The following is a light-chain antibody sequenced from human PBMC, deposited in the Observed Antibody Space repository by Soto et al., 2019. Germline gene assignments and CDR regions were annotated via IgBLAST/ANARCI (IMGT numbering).Light chain of an antibody. Sequence: ERVMTQSPGTLSVSPCERATLSCSASQSVSSNLAWYQQKPGQAPRLLIYGASSRATGIPARFSGSGSGTEFTLTISSLQSEDFAVYYCQQYNNWPLTFGGGTKVDI. CDR2: GAS. J-gene: IGKJ4*01. CDR1: QSVSSN. V-gene: IGKV3-15*01. CDR3: QQYNNWPLT.